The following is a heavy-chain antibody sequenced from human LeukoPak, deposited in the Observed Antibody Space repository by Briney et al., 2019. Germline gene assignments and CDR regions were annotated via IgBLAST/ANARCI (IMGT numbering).Heavy chain of an antibody. Sequence: GGSLRLSCVVSGLTFSHAWMSWVRRAPGKGLEWVGRLKGRTSTETTDFAAPVKGRFTISRDDSKNTLYLQMNSLIAEDTAVYYCTWMATVTTVDVWGQGTLVTVSS. CDR3: TWMATVTTVDV. CDR1: GLTFSHAW. CDR2: LKGRTSTETT. J-gene: IGHJ4*02. D-gene: IGHD4-17*01. V-gene: IGHV3-15*01.